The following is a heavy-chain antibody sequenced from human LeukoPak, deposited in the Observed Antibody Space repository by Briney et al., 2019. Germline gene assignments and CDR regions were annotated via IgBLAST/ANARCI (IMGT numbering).Heavy chain of an antibody. V-gene: IGHV1-69*04. Sequence: GASVKVSCKASGGTFSSYAIRWVRQAPGQGLEWMGRIIPILGIANYAQKFQGRVTITADKSTSTAYMELSSLRSEDTAVYYCARSQNYCSGGSCYRYGMDVWGQGTTVTVSS. D-gene: IGHD2-15*01. J-gene: IGHJ6*02. CDR1: GGTFSSYA. CDR3: ARSQNYCSGGSCYRYGMDV. CDR2: IIPILGIA.